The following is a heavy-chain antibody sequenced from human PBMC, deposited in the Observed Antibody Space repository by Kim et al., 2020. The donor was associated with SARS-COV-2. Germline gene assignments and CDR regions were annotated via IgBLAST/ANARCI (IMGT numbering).Heavy chain of an antibody. V-gene: IGHV3-7*03. D-gene: IGHD6-13*01. CDR2: IKEDGSVK. CDR1: GFTFSSYW. Sequence: GGSLRLSCAASGFTFSSYWMSWVRQAPGKGLEWVANIKEDGSVKQYVDAVKGRFTLSRDNTKNSLYLHMSSLGAEDTAVYYCARDGVLSYTSSWDYWGQGTLVTFSS. CDR3: ARDGVLSYTSSWDY. J-gene: IGHJ4*02.